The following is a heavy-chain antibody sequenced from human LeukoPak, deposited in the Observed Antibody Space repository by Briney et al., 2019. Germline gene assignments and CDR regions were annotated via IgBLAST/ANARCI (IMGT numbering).Heavy chain of an antibody. V-gene: IGHV3-30-3*01. CDR3: ARGGSSSLDY. Sequence: GGSLRLSCTASGFTFSNYHMHWVRQAPGWGLEWVAVMSYDGYNKYYADSVQGRFTISRDNSKNTLYLQMNSLRPEDTAVYYCARGGSSSLDYWGQGTLVTVSS. CDR1: GFTFSNYH. CDR2: MSYDGYNK. J-gene: IGHJ4*02. D-gene: IGHD6-13*01.